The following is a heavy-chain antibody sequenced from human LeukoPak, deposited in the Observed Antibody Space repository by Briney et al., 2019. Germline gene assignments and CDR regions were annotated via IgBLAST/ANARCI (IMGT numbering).Heavy chain of an antibody. V-gene: IGHV4-38-2*02. Sequence: SETLSLTCTVSNYSINNGYYWGWIRQPPGRGLEWIGSIYHSGFTYSNPSLKSRVTMSVDTSKNQFSLKLSSVTAADTAVYYCARELELPDGWFDPWGQGTLVTVSS. J-gene: IGHJ5*02. CDR1: NYSINNGYY. CDR2: IYHSGFT. CDR3: ARELELPDGWFDP. D-gene: IGHD1-7*01.